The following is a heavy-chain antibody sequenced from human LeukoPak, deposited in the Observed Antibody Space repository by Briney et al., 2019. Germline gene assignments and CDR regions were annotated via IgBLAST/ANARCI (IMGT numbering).Heavy chain of an antibody. Sequence: SETLSLTCTVSGGSISSSSYYWGWIRQPPGKGLEWIGSIYYSGSTYYNPSLKSRVTISVDTSKNQFSLKLSSVTAADTAVYYCATADRIITIFGVVIIGYFDYWGQGTLVTVSS. CDR1: GGSISSSSYY. J-gene: IGHJ4*02. V-gene: IGHV4-39*01. CDR3: ATADRIITIFGVVIIGYFDY. D-gene: IGHD3-3*01. CDR2: IYYSGST.